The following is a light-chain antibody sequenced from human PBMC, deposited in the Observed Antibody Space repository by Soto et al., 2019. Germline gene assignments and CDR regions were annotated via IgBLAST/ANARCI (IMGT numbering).Light chain of an antibody. CDR3: QQYGSSMYT. V-gene: IGKV3-20*01. Sequence: EIVLTQSPGTLSLSPGERATLSCRARQSVSSSYLAWYQQKPGQAPRLLIYGASSRATGIPDRFSGSGSVTDFTLTISRLEPEAFAVYYCQQYGSSMYTFGQGTKLEIK. J-gene: IGKJ2*01. CDR2: GAS. CDR1: QSVSSSY.